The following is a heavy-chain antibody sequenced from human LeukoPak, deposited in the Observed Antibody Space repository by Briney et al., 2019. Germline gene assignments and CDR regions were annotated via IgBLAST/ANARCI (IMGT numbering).Heavy chain of an antibody. Sequence: GGSLRLSCVASGFIFSDYAMGWVRQAPGEGLEWVGRIKSNTDGGTTDYAAPVKGRFTISRDDSKNTLYLQMNSLKTEDTAVYYCTTNPYDRSGYHIWGQGTMVTVSS. J-gene: IGHJ3*02. CDR3: TTNPYDRSGYHI. D-gene: IGHD3-22*01. CDR1: GFIFSDYA. V-gene: IGHV3-15*01. CDR2: IKSNTDGGTT.